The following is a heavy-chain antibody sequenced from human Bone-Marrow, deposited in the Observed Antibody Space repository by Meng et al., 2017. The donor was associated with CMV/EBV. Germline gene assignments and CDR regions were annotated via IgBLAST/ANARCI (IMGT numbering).Heavy chain of an antibody. CDR2: MNPNSSNT. V-gene: IGHV1-8*01. CDR3: ARNNFDSSGYVGDYFDY. J-gene: IGHJ4*02. CDR1: GYTFSTYE. Sequence: ASVKVSCKASGYTFSTYEINWVRQATGQGLEWMGWMNPNSSNTGYAQRFQGRVTMTRNTSISTAYLELTSLRSEDTAVYYCARNNFDSSGYVGDYFDYWGQGTLVTVSS. D-gene: IGHD3-22*01.